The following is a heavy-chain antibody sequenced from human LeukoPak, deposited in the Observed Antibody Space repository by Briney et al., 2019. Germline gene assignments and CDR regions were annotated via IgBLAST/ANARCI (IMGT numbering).Heavy chain of an antibody. CDR3: ARGKEIWFDP. V-gene: IGHV4-4*09. D-gene: IGHD5-24*01. J-gene: IGHJ5*02. Sequence: SETLSLTCTVSGDSIINYYWSWIRQPPGKGLEWIGYIYTSGNTKYNPSLKSRVTISVDTSKNQSSLKLSSVTAADTAVYYCARGKEIWFDPWGQGTLVTVSS. CDR1: GDSIINYY. CDR2: IYTSGNT.